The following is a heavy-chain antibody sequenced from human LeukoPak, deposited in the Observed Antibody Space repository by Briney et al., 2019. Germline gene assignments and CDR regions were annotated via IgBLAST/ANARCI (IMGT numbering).Heavy chain of an antibody. J-gene: IGHJ2*01. CDR3: ARVYYSSSYDYWYFDL. D-gene: IGHD6-13*01. V-gene: IGHV4-59*01. CDR1: GGSIRSYY. CDR2: IYYSGST. Sequence: PSETLSLTCTVSGGSIRSYYWSWIRQPPGTGLEWIGYIYYSGSTNYNPSLKSRVTISVDTSKNQFSLKLSSVTAADTAVYYCARVYYSSSYDYWYFDLWGRGTLVTVSS.